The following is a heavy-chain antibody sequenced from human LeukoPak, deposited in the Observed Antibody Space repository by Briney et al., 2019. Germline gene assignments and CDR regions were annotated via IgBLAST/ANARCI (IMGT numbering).Heavy chain of an antibody. CDR3: AKERGYCSGGSCYQFDY. CDR2: ISGSGGST. J-gene: IGHJ4*02. Sequence: PGGSLRLSCAASGFTFSSYAMSWVRQAPGKGLEWVSAISGSGGSTYYADSVKGRFTISRDNSKNTLYLQMNSLRAEDTAVYYCAKERGYCSGGSCYQFDYWGQGTLVTVSS. V-gene: IGHV3-23*01. CDR1: GFTFSSYA. D-gene: IGHD2-15*01.